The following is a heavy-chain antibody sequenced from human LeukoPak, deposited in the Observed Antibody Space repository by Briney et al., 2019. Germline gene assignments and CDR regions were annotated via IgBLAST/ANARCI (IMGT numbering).Heavy chain of an antibody. CDR2: IYYSGST. CDR1: GGSISSYY. V-gene: IGHV4-59*01. CDR3: ARRPRRADNGSGSYYFDY. J-gene: IGHJ4*02. Sequence: SETLSLTCTVSGGSISSYYWSWIRQPPGKGLEWIGYIYYSGSTNYNPSLKSRVTISVDTSKNQFSLKLSSVTAADTAVYYCARRPRRADNGSGSYYFDYRGQGTLVTVSS. D-gene: IGHD3-10*01.